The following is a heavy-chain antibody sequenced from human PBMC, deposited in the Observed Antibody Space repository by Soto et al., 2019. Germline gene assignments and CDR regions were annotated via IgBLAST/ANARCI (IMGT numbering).Heavy chain of an antibody. Sequence: EVQLVESGGGLVKPGGSLRLSCAASGFTFSNAWMSWVRQAPGKGLEWVGRIKSKTDGGTTDYAAPVKGRFTISRDDSKNTRYLKMNSLKTEDTAVYYCTRDTYYYGSGREGWFDPWGQGTLVTVSS. J-gene: IGHJ5*02. V-gene: IGHV3-15*01. CDR3: TRDTYYYGSGREGWFDP. D-gene: IGHD3-10*01. CDR1: GFTFSNAW. CDR2: IKSKTDGGTT.